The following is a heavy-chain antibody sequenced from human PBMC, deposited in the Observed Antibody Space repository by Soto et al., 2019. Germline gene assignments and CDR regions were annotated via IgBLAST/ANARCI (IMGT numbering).Heavy chain of an antibody. CDR2: IYYSGST. V-gene: IGHV4-39*01. CDR3: ARRGDSSSWLKYYYYYGMDV. D-gene: IGHD6-13*01. Sequence: SETLSLTCTVSGGSISSSSYYWGWIRQPPGKGLEWIGSIYYSGSTYYNPSLKSRVTISVDTSKNQFSLKLSSVTAADTAVYYCARRGDSSSWLKYYYYYGMDVWGQGTTVTVSS. CDR1: GGSISSSSYY. J-gene: IGHJ6*02.